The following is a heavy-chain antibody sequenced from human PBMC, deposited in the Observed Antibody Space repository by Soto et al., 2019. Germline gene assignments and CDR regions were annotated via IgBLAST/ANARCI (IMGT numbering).Heavy chain of an antibody. CDR3: AKDLRRVTIFGVRPRNAFDI. Sequence: GGSLRLSCAASGFTFSSYAMSWVRQAPGKGLEWVSAISGSGGSTYYADSVKGRFTISRDNSKNTLYLQMNSLRAEDTAVYYCAKDLRRVTIFGVRPRNAFDIWGQGTMVTVSS. CDR2: ISGSGGST. J-gene: IGHJ3*02. D-gene: IGHD3-3*01. CDR1: GFTFSSYA. V-gene: IGHV3-23*01.